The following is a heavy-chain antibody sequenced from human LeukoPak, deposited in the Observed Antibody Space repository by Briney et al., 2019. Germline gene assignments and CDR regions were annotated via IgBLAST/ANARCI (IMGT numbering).Heavy chain of an antibody. Sequence: GGSLRLSCAASGFTFNDAWMNWVRQAPGKGLEWVGRIKRKTDGGTTDYAAPVKGRFTISRDDSKNTLYLQMNSLKTEDTAVYYGTTGNWGPHGGQGTLVTVSS. D-gene: IGHD7-27*01. CDR3: TTGNWGPH. J-gene: IGHJ4*02. CDR2: IKRKTDGGTT. V-gene: IGHV3-15*07. CDR1: GFTFNDAW.